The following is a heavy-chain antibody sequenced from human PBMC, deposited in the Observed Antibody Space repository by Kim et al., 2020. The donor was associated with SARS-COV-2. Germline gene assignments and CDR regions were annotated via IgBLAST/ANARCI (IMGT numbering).Heavy chain of an antibody. J-gene: IGHJ3*02. V-gene: IGHV1-8*01. CDR1: GYTFTSYD. D-gene: IGHD3-16*01. CDR2: MNPNSGNT. Sequence: ASVKVSCRASGYTFTSYDINWVRQATGQGLEWMGWMNPNSGNTGYAQKFQGRVTMTRNTSISTAYMELSSLRSEDTAVYYCAIEMATMGDDAFDIWGQGTMVTVSS. CDR3: AIEMATMGDDAFDI.